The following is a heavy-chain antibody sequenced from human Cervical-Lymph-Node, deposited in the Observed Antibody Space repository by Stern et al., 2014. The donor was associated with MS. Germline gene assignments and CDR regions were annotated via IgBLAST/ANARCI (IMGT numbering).Heavy chain of an antibody. V-gene: IGHV1-69*01. CDR2: IIPIFGTA. J-gene: IGHJ4*02. CDR3: ARGGYYSDSSDYDRPFDY. D-gene: IGHD3-22*01. CDR1: GGTFSSFA. Sequence: QVQLVQSGAEVKKPGSSVKVSCKASGGTFSSFAISWVRQAPGQGVEWMGGIIPIFGTANYAQNFQGRITNTADDSTSTAHMELSGLRSEDTAVYFCARGGYYSDSSDYDRPFDYWGQGTLVTVSS.